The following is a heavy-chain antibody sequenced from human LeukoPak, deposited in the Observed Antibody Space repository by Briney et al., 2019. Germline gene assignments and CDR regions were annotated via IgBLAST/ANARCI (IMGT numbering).Heavy chain of an antibody. J-gene: IGHJ4*02. D-gene: IGHD3-10*01. Sequence: PSETLSLTCAVYGGSFSGYYWSWIRQPPGKGLEWIGEINHSGSTNYNPSLKSRVTISVDTSKNQFSLKLSSVTAADTAVYYCARSTALLWFGELIYYFDYWGQGTLVTVSS. CDR3: ARSTALLWFGELIYYFDY. CDR2: INHSGST. V-gene: IGHV4-34*01. CDR1: GGSFSGYY.